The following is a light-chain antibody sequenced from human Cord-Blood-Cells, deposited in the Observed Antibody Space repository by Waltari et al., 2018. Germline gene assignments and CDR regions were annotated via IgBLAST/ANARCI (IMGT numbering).Light chain of an antibody. Sequence: EIVLTPSPGTLSLSPGERATFSCRASQSVSSSYLAWYQQKPGQAPRLLIYGASSRATGIPDRCSGSGSGTDFTLTISRLEPEDFAVYYCQQYGSSPRTFGQGTKVEIK. CDR3: QQYGSSPRT. V-gene: IGKV3-20*01. CDR1: QSVSSSY. CDR2: GAS. J-gene: IGKJ1*01.